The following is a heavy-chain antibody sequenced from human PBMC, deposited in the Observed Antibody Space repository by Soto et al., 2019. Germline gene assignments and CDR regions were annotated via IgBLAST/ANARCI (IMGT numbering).Heavy chain of an antibody. J-gene: IGHJ3*02. V-gene: IGHV1-18*04. Sequence: ASVKVSCKASGYTFTSYGISWVRQAPGQGLEWTGWISAYNGNTNYAQKLQGRVTMTTDTSTSTAYMELRSLRSDDTAVYYCARSAVVRSPDDAFDIWGQGTMVTVSS. CDR3: ARSAVVRSPDDAFDI. D-gene: IGHD2-2*01. CDR2: ISAYNGNT. CDR1: GYTFTSYG.